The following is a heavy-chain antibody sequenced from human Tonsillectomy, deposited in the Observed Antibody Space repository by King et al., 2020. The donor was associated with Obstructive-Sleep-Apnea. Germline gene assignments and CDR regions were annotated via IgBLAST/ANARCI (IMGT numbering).Heavy chain of an antibody. J-gene: IGHJ4*02. D-gene: IGHD6-13*01. V-gene: IGHV3-30*18. CDR3: AKDVFIAAAGRGGTYFDY. CDR1: RFTFSRYG. CDR2: ISYDGSHK. Sequence: VQLVESGGGVVQPGRSLRLSCAASRFTFSRYGMHWVRQAPGKGLDWVAIISYDGSHKYYADSVKGRFTISRDNSRNTLYLQMNSLRPEDTAVYYCAKDVFIAAAGRGGTYFDYWGQGTPVTVSS.